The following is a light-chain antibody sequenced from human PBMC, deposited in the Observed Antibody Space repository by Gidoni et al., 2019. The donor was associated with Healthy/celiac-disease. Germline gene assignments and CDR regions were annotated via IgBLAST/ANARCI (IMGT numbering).Light chain of an antibody. CDR3: QQYNNWPRVT. CDR2: GAS. J-gene: IGKJ4*01. V-gene: IGKV3-15*01. CDR1: QSVSSN. Sequence: EIVMTQSPATLSVSPGERATLSCRASQSVSSNLAWYQQKPGQAPRLLISGASTRATGIPARFSGSGSGTEFTLTISSLQSEDFSVYYCQQYNNWPRVTFGGGTKVEIK.